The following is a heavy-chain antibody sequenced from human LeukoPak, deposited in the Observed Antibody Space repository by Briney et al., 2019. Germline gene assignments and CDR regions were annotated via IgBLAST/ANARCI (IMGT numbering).Heavy chain of an antibody. CDR3: ARHIGGGIEDMDV. V-gene: IGHV4-59*08. CDR1: GGSIGTYY. J-gene: IGHJ6*03. CDR2: IYVTGT. D-gene: IGHD3-16*02. Sequence: SETLSLTCTVSGGSIGTYYWSWVRQSPGTGLEWIGYIYVTGTRYNSYLQSRVTISVDRSRNQFFLKMTSVTAADTAVYYCARHIGGGIEDMDVWAEGPRSPSP.